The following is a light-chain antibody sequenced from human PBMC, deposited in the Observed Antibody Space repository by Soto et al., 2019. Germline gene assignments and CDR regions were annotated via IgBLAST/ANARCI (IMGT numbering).Light chain of an antibody. CDR2: GAS. CDR3: QQYGSSHT. J-gene: IGKJ5*01. CDR1: QSVSSRY. V-gene: IGKV3-20*01. Sequence: EILLTQSPGTLSLSPGARATLSCRASQSVSSRYLAWYQQKPGQAPRLLIYGASSRATGIPDRFSGSGSGTEFILTINRLEPEDFAVDDCQQYGSSHTFGQGTRLEIK.